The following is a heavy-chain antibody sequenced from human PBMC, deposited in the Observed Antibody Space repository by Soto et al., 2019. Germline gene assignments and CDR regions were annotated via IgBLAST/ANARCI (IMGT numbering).Heavy chain of an antibody. Sequence: PGGSLRLSCAASGFTFSSYGMQWVRQAPGKGLEWVAVISYDGSNKYYADSVKGRFTISRDNSKNTLYLQMNSLRAEDTAVYYCAKDQWELPRPGYGMDVWGQGTTVTVSS. CDR1: GFTFSSYG. V-gene: IGHV3-30*18. J-gene: IGHJ6*02. D-gene: IGHD1-26*01. CDR3: AKDQWELPRPGYGMDV. CDR2: ISYDGSNK.